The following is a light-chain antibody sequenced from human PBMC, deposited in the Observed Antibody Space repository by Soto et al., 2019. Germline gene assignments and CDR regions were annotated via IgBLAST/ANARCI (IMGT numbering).Light chain of an antibody. CDR2: EVS. CDR1: SSDVGGYNL. Sequence: QSALTQPASVSGSPGQSITISCTGTSSDVGGYNLVSWYQQHPGKAPKLIIFEVSKRPSGVPDRFSGSKSGNTASLTVSGLQAEDEADYYCSSYAGYNNIMVFGGGTKLTVL. V-gene: IGLV2-8*01. J-gene: IGLJ2*01. CDR3: SSYAGYNNIMV.